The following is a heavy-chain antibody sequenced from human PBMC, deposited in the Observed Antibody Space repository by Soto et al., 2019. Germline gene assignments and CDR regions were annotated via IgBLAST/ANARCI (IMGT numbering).Heavy chain of an antibody. D-gene: IGHD3-22*01. J-gene: IGHJ3*02. CDR2: IIPIFGTA. CDR3: ARDRHYYDSSAYSTGDAFDI. V-gene: IGHV1-69*15. CDR1: GGPLISYA. Sequence: SVKVACKASGGPLISYAIIWVRQAPGQGLEWMGRIIPIFGTANYAQKFQGRVTITADESTSTAYMELSSLRSEDTAVYYCARDRHYYDSSAYSTGDAFDIWGQGTMVTVSS.